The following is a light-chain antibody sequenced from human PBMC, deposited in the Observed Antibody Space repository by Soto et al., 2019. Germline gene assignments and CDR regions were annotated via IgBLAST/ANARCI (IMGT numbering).Light chain of an antibody. CDR1: SXDVGGYNY. Sequence: QSVLTQPPSASGSPGQSVTISCTGTSXDVGGYNYVSWYQQHPGKAPKLMIYEVSKRPSGVPDRFSGSKSGNTASLTVSGLQAEDEADYYCSSYAGSSYVFGTGTKVNFL. CDR3: SSYAGSSYV. J-gene: IGLJ1*01. CDR2: EVS. V-gene: IGLV2-8*01.